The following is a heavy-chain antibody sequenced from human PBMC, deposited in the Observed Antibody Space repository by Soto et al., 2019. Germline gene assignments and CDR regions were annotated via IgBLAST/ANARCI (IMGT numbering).Heavy chain of an antibody. CDR1: GFTFSSYA. D-gene: IGHD6-13*01. J-gene: IGHJ4*02. CDR3: GGAAADFDY. V-gene: IGHV3-30-3*01. CDR2: ISYDGSNK. Sequence: GGSLRLSCAASGFTFSSYAMHWVRQAPGKGLEWVAVISYDGSNKYYADSVKGRFTISRDNSKNTLYLQMNSLRAEDTAVYYCGGAAADFDYWGQGTLVTVSS.